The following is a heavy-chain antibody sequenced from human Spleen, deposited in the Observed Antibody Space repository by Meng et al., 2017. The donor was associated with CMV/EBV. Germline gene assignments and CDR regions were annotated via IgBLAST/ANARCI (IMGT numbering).Heavy chain of an antibody. V-gene: IGHV3-7*01. CDR3: AREGRYLDL. Sequence: GASLRLSFAASGFIFSNYWMSWVRQAPGKGLEWLANIKQDDSERYYVDSVKGRFTISRDNAKKSLYLQMNFLGAEDTAVYFCAREGRYLDLWGRGTLVTVSS. CDR2: IKQDDSER. D-gene: IGHD2-15*01. CDR1: GFIFSNYW. J-gene: IGHJ4*02.